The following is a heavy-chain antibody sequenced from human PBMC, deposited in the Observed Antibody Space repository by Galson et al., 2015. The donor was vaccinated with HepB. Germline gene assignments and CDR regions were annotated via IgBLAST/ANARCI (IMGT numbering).Heavy chain of an antibody. CDR3: ARQLALPPRHDYVNY. Sequence: TLSLTCAVSGGSVSTDNWWSWVRPSPGKGLEWIGETYHSGDTNYNPSLKGRVTISLDTSKNQFSLILNSVTAADTAVYYYARQLALPPRHDYVNYWGQGALVTVSS. CDR1: GGSVSTDNW. V-gene: IGHV4-4*02. CDR2: TYHSGDT. J-gene: IGHJ4*02. D-gene: IGHD6-13*01.